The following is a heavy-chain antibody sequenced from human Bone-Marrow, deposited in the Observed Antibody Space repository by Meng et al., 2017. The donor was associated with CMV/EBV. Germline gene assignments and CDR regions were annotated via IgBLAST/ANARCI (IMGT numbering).Heavy chain of an antibody. CDR2: INPNSGGT. Sequence: ASVKVSCKASGYTFTGYYMHWVRQAPGQGLEWMGWINPNSGGTNYAQKFQGRVTMTRDTSISTAYMELSRLRSVDTAVYYCARKTYYYDSSGQVDAFDIWGQGTRVTVSS. CDR1: GYTFTGYY. CDR3: ARKTYYYDSSGQVDAFDI. V-gene: IGHV1-2*02. D-gene: IGHD3-22*01. J-gene: IGHJ3*02.